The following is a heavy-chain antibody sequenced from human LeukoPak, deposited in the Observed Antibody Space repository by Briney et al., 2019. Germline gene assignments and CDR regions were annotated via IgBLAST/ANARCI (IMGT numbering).Heavy chain of an antibody. Sequence: SQTLSLTCTVSGGSISSGGYYWSWIRQPPGKGLEWIGYIYHSGSTYYNPSLKSRVTISVDRSKNQFSLKLSSVTAADTAVYYCARARTRYSGSYGGAFDIWGQGTMVTVSS. D-gene: IGHD1-26*01. V-gene: IGHV4-30-2*01. CDR3: ARARTRYSGSYGGAFDI. J-gene: IGHJ3*02. CDR2: IYHSGST. CDR1: GGSISSGGYY.